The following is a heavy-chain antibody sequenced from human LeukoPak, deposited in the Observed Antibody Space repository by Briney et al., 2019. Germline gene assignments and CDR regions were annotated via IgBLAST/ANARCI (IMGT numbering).Heavy chain of an antibody. Sequence: SETLSLSCTVFGGSISSYYWSWIRQPPGKGLEWIGYIYYSGSTNYNPSLKSRVTISVDTSKNQFSLKLSSVTAADTAVYYCARLGSGIAVAGSIDYWGQGTLVTVSS. D-gene: IGHD6-19*01. CDR1: GGSISSYY. J-gene: IGHJ4*02. CDR2: IYYSGST. V-gene: IGHV4-59*08. CDR3: ARLGSGIAVAGSIDY.